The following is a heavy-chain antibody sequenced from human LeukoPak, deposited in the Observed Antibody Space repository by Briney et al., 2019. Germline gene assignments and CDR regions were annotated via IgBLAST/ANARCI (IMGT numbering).Heavy chain of an antibody. D-gene: IGHD3-9*01. Sequence: GASVKVSCKASGYTFTGYYMHWVRQAPGQGLEWMGWINPNSGGTNYAQKFQGRVTMTRDTSISTAYMELSRLRSDDTAVYYCARDRSNTDRYFDWLLRGLDYWGQGTLVTVSS. CDR2: INPNSGGT. J-gene: IGHJ4*02. CDR3: ARDRSNTDRYFDWLLRGLDY. V-gene: IGHV1-2*02. CDR1: GYTFTGYY.